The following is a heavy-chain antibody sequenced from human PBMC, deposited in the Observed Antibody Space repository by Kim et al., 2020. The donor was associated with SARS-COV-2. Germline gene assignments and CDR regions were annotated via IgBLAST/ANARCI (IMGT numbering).Heavy chain of an antibody. CDR2: GSST. CDR3: VREPAS. J-gene: IGHJ5*02. V-gene: IGHV3-11*01. Sequence: GSSTEYAESVDGRFTISRDNAKKSLSLQMNRLTPEDTAVYYCVREPASWGQGTLVTVSS.